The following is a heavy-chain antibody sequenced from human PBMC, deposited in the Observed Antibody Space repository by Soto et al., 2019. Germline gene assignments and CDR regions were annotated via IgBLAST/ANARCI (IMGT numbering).Heavy chain of an antibody. Sequence: EVRLLESGGDFVQPGGSLRLACTASGFTFDTHAMAWVRQAPGKGREWVTSISATGFSKYHADSVRDRITISRDNSKNTVYLHMNILRAEDTAVYHCAMVSAFDFWSGHFVFGWFDSWGQGTQVTVSS. CDR1: GFTFDTHA. D-gene: IGHD3-3*01. CDR3: AMVSAFDFWSGHFVFGWFDS. J-gene: IGHJ5*01. CDR2: ISATGFSK. V-gene: IGHV3-23*01.